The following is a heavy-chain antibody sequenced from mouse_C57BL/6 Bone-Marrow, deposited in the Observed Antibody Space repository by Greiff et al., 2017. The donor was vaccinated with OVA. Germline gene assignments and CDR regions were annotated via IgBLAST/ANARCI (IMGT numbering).Heavy chain of an antibody. J-gene: IGHJ4*01. CDR3: ARRRYGSSYIMDY. V-gene: IGHV8-12*01. Sequence: QVTLKESGPGILQSSQTLSLPCSFSGFSLSTSGMGVSWIRQPSGKGLEWLAQIYWDDDKRYNPSLKSRLTISKDTSRNQVLLKITSVDTTDTAAYYCARRRYGSSYIMDYWGQGTSVTVSS. D-gene: IGHD1-1*01. CDR1: GFSLSTSGMG. CDR2: IYWDDDK.